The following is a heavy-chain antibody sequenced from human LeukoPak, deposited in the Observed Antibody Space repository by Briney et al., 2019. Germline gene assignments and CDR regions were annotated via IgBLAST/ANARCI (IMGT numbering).Heavy chain of an antibody. CDR1: GGSIAVNHYY. J-gene: IGHJ4*02. D-gene: IGHD6-6*01. CDR2: GLYTGNT. V-gene: IGHV4-39*02. CDR3: AREHRSSKYFDS. Sequence: SETLSLTCSVSGGSIAVNHYYWGWIRQPPGKGLEWIGSGLYTGNTYSNPSLRGRVTISVDTSKNEFSLKMNSVTAADTAVYYCAREHRSSKYFDSWGQGALMIVSS.